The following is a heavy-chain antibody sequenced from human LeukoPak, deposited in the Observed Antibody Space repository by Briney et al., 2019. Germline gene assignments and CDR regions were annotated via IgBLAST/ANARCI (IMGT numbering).Heavy chain of an antibody. CDR1: GGTFSSYA. D-gene: IGHD6-19*01. V-gene: IGHV1-69*13. Sequence: ASVKVSCKASGGTFSSYAISWVRQAPGQGLEWMGGIIPIFGTANYAQKFQGRVTITADESTSTAYMELSSLRSEDTAVYYCARTVGIAVFVSAWFDPWGQGTLVTVSS. J-gene: IGHJ5*02. CDR3: ARTVGIAVFVSAWFDP. CDR2: IIPIFGTA.